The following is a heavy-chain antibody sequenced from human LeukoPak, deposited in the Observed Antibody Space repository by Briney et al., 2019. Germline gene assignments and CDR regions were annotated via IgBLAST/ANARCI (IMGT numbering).Heavy chain of an antibody. CDR3: ARDRLDYYGSGSYYNGLDY. CDR1: GGTFSSYA. J-gene: IGHJ4*02. CDR2: IIPIFGIA. V-gene: IGHV1-69*13. Sequence: SVKVSCKASGGTFSSYAISWVRQAPGQGLEWMGGIIPIFGIANYAQKFQGRVTITADESTSTAYMELSSLRSEDTAVYYCARDRLDYYGSGSYYNGLDYWGQGTLVTVSS. D-gene: IGHD3-10*01.